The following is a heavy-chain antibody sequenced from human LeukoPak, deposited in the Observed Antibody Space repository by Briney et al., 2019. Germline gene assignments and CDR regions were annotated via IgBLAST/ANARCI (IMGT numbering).Heavy chain of an antibody. D-gene: IGHD5-12*01. J-gene: IGHJ4*02. CDR2: ISSSSSYI. CDR3: ARDIVGLRFDY. V-gene: IGHV3-21*01. Sequence: GGSLGLSCAASGLTLSRYSMNWVRQAPGKGLEWVSSISSSSSYIYYADSVKGRFTISRDNAKNSLYLQMNSLRAEDTAVYYCARDIVGLRFDYWGQGTLVTVSS. CDR1: GLTLSRYS.